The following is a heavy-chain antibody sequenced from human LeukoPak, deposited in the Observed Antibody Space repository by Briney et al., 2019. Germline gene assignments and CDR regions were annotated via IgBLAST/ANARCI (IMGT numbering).Heavy chain of an antibody. D-gene: IGHD2/OR15-2a*01. CDR3: ARQPDVNWYFDL. J-gene: IGHJ2*01. V-gene: IGHV4-59*01. Sequence: PSETLSLTCTVSGGSISSYYWSWIRQPPGKGLEWIGYCHYSGSTNYNPSLKSRVTISVDTSKNQFSLKLTSVTAADTAVYYCARQPDVNWYFDLWGRGTLVTVSS. CDR1: GGSISSYY. CDR2: CHYSGST.